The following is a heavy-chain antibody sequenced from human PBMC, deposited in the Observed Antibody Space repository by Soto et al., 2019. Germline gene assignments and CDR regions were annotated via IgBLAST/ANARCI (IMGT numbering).Heavy chain of an antibody. CDR3: AKFTEPGYSSIWYYFEY. D-gene: IGHD6-19*01. J-gene: IGHJ4*01. V-gene: IGHV3-21*06. Sequence: XGSLRLSCVGSGFTFSGYSMAWVRQAPGMGLDWVASISSRSTNIDYADSVKGRFTISRDNAKNLVSLQMSSLRGEDTALYYCAKFTEPGYSSIWYYFEYWGQGPPVTVSS. CDR2: ISSRSTNI. CDR1: GFTFSGYS.